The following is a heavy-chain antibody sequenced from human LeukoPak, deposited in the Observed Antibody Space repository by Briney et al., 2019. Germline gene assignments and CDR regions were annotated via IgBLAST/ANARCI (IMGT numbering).Heavy chain of an antibody. D-gene: IGHD1-26*01. CDR1: GFTFSSYA. V-gene: IGHV3-30-3*01. CDR2: ISYDGSNK. CDR3: ARDGSLTYPEY. Sequence: GGSLRLSCAASGFTFSSYAMHWVRQAPGKGLEWVAVISYDGSNKYYADSVKGRFTISRDNSKNTLYLQMNSLRAEDTAVYYCARDGSLTYPEYWGQGTLVTVSS. J-gene: IGHJ4*02.